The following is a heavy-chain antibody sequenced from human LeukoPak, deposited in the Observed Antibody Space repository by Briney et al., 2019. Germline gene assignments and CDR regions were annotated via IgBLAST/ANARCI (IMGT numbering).Heavy chain of an antibody. J-gene: IGHJ3*02. CDR3: TTDLWELLNHDAFGI. CDR2: IKSKTDGGTT. D-gene: IGHD1-26*01. V-gene: IGHV3-15*01. CDR1: GFTFSNAW. Sequence: GGSLRLSCAASGFTFSNAWMSWVRQAPGKGLEWVGRIKSKTDGGTTDYAAPVKGRFTISRDDSKNTLYLQMNSLKTEDTAVYYCTTDLWELLNHDAFGIWGQGTMVTVSS.